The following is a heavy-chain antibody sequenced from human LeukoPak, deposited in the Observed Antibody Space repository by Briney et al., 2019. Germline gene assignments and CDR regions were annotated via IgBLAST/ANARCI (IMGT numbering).Heavy chain of an antibody. D-gene: IGHD3-10*01. CDR2: ISYDGSNK. CDR3: ANYGSGSYYKNGMDV. J-gene: IGHJ6*02. CDR1: GFTISTYW. Sequence: GGSLRLSCAASGFTISTYWMTWVRQAPGKGLEWVAVISYDGSNKYYADSVKGRFTISRDNSKNTLYLQMNSLRAEDTAVYYCANYGSGSYYKNGMDVWGQGTTVTVSS. V-gene: IGHV3-30*18.